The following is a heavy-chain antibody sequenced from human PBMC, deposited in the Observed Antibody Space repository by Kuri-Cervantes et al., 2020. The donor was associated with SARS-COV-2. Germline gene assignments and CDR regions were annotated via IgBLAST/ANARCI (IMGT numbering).Heavy chain of an antibody. CDR2: INPNSGGT. D-gene: IGHD6-6*01. CDR1: GYTFTGYY. J-gene: IGHJ4*02. CDR3: AVEYSSSSGHQGDDY. V-gene: IGHV1-2*02. Sequence: ASVKVSCKASGYTFTGYYMHWVRQAPGQGLEWMGWINPNSGGTNYAQKFQGRATMTRDTSISTAYTELSRLRSDYTAVYYCAVEYSSSSGHQGDDYWGQGTLVTDSS.